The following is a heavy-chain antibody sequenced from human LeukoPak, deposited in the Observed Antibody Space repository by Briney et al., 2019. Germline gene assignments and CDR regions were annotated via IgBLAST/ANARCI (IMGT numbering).Heavy chain of an antibody. D-gene: IGHD3-10*01. Sequence: AASVKVSCKASGGTFSSYAISWVRQAPGQGLEWMGGIIPIFGTANYAQKFQGRVTITADESTSTAYMELSSLRSEDTAVYYCARSLYYYGSGSFVWFDPWGQGTLVTVSS. V-gene: IGHV1-69*01. CDR1: GGTFSSYA. CDR3: ARSLYYYGSGSFVWFDP. CDR2: IIPIFGTA. J-gene: IGHJ5*02.